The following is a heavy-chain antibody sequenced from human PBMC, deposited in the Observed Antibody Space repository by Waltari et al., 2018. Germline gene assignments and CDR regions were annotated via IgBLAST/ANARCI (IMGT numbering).Heavy chain of an antibody. J-gene: IGHJ4*02. CDR1: GFTLNNNY. V-gene: IGHV3-53*01. D-gene: IGHD5-12*01. CDR2: IYAGSGGT. Sequence: EVQLVESGGGLIQPGASLRLSCAASGFTLNNNYISWVRQAPGKGLEWVSVIYAGSGGTFYAESVKGRFTISRDNSKNTLYLDLNRLTAEDTAVYYCARAGLGSPLQWLQLLDSWGRGTLVTVSS. CDR3: ARAGLGSPLQWLQLLDS.